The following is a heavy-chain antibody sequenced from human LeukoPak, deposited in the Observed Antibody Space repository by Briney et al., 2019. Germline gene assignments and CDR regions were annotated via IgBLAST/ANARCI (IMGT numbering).Heavy chain of an antibody. Sequence: GASVKVSCKTSGYTFTDYYIQWVRQAPGQGLEWMGWINPNSGATNYAPRFQGRVTMTRDTSTSTAYMELGRLKSDDTALYLCARVTEGAGTYPFDYWGQGALVTVSS. V-gene: IGHV1-2*02. J-gene: IGHJ4*02. CDR2: INPNSGAT. D-gene: IGHD6-13*01. CDR3: ARVTEGAGTYPFDY. CDR1: GYTFTDYY.